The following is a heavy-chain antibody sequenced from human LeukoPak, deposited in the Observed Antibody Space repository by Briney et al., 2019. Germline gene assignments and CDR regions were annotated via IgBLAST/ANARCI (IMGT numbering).Heavy chain of an antibody. CDR2: INPNSGGT. Sequence: EASVKVSCKASGYTFTGYYMHWVRQAPGQGLEWMGRINPNSGGTNYAQKFQGRVTMTRDTSISTAYMELSRLKSDDTAVYYCAKGEQTTTSVYWGQGTLVTVSS. D-gene: IGHD1-26*01. J-gene: IGHJ4*02. V-gene: IGHV1-2*06. CDR3: AKGEQTTTSVY. CDR1: GYTFTGYY.